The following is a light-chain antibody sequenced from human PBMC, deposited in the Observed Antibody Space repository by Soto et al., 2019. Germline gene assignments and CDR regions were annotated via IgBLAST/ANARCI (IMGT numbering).Light chain of an antibody. J-gene: IGKJ4*01. CDR2: GAS. CDR3: QQYSDWPLT. CDR1: QSVSST. V-gene: IGKV3D-15*01. Sequence: EIVMTQSPATLSVSPGERATLSCRASQSVSSTLAWYQQKPGQAPRLLIFGASTRATGTPARFSGSGSETEFTLTISSLQSEDFAVYYCQQYSDWPLTFGGGTKVEIK.